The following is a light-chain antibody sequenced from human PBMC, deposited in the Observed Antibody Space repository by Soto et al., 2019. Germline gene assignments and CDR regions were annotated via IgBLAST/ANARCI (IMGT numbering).Light chain of an antibody. CDR1: QSIGSS. CDR2: DAS. V-gene: IGKV1-5*01. CDR3: QQYNGYSRT. Sequence: DIQMTQSPSTLSASVCDIVTITCRASQSIGSSLAWYQQKPGKAPNLLISDASSLERGVPSRFSGSGSGTEFTLTIRSLQPDDFATYYCQQYNGYSRTFGQGTKVDIK. J-gene: IGKJ1*01.